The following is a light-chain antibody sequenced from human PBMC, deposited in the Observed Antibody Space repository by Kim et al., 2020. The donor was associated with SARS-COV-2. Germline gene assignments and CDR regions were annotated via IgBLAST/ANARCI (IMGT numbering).Light chain of an antibody. CDR2: AAS. CDR3: QQYNTYPLT. Sequence: TSVGDRVTITCRASQGIGTWLAWYQQKPGTAPKSLIYAASSLQSGVPSRFSGSGSGTDFTLTIISLQTEDFATYYCQQYNTYPLTFGGGTKVDIK. J-gene: IGKJ4*01. V-gene: IGKV1D-16*01. CDR1: QGIGTW.